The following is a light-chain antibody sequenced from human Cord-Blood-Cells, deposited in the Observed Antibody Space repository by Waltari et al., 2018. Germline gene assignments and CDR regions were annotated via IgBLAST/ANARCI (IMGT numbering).Light chain of an antibody. Sequence: DIQMTQSPSSLSASVGDRVTITCRDSQSISSYLNWYQQKPGQAPKLLIYAASTLQSGVPSRFSGSGSGTDFTLTISSLQPEDFATYYCQQSYSTPLTFGGGTKVEIK. V-gene: IGKV1-39*01. CDR3: QQSYSTPLT. J-gene: IGKJ4*01. CDR1: QSISSY. CDR2: AAS.